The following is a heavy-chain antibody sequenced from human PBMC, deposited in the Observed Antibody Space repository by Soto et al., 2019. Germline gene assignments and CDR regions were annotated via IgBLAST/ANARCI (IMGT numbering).Heavy chain of an antibody. J-gene: IGHJ3*01. V-gene: IGHV3-53*01. D-gene: IGHD2-21*01. CDR2: VYNDGRT. Sequence: EVQLVESGGELIQPGGSLRLSCAASGFSVSSHYMNWVRQAPGKGLEWVSIVYNDGRTYYADFVEGRFIISRDNSKNTLFLQMNSLRPQDTAVYYCARQGLPDAFDFWDQGTMVTVSS. CDR3: ARQGLPDAFDF. CDR1: GFSVSSHY.